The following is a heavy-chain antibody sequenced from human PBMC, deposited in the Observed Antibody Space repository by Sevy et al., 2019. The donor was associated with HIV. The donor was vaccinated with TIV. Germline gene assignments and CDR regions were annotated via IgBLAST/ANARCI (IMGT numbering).Heavy chain of an antibody. CDR1: GFTFSSYE. CDR3: ARDLPPSATTVAHFDC. J-gene: IGHJ4*02. CDR2: ISNSGTTI. V-gene: IGHV3-48*03. Sequence: GGSLRLSCAASGFTFSSYEMSWVRQAPGKGLEWVSYISNSGTTIYYSDSVKGRFTISRDNARNSLYLQMNSLRADDTAIYYCARDLPPSATTVAHFDCWGQGTLVTVSS. D-gene: IGHD4-17*01.